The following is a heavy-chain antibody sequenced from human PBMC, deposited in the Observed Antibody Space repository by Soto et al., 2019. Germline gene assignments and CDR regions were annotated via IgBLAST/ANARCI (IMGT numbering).Heavy chain of an antibody. CDR3: ARAAPWYYDILTGYSGGYYYYMDV. V-gene: IGHV1-18*01. CDR1: GYTFTSYG. D-gene: IGHD3-9*01. CDR2: ISAYNGNT. J-gene: IGHJ6*03. Sequence: ASVKVSCKASGYTFTSYGISWVRQAPGQGLEWMGWISAYNGNTNYAQKLQGRVTMTTDTSTSTAYMELRSLRSDDTAVYYCARAAPWYYDILTGYSGGYYYYMDVWGKGTTVTVSS.